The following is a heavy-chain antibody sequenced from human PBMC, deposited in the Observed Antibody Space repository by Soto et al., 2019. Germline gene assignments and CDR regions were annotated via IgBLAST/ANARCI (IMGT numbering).Heavy chain of an antibody. CDR2: IIPIFGTA. Sequence: PVKVSCKASGGPFSSYSFSWVRQAPGQGLEWMGGIIPIFGTANYAQKFQGRVTITADESTSTAYMELSSLRSEDTAVYYCARDRGYYDSSGYRNWGQGTLVTVSS. CDR1: GGPFSSYS. V-gene: IGHV1-69*01. CDR3: ARDRGYYDSSGYRN. J-gene: IGHJ4*02. D-gene: IGHD3-22*01.